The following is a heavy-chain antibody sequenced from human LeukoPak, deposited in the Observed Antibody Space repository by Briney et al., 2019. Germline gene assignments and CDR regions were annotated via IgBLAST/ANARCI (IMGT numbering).Heavy chain of an antibody. J-gene: IGHJ5*02. Sequence: ASVKVPCKASGSFTGEYVHWVRQAPGQGLEWLGWINPDTGGTNFAQKFQGRVTMAGDTSISTAYMELSRLTSDDTAVYYCARSPYDSGSYVSAPWGQGTQVTVSS. CDR3: ARSPYDSGSYVSAP. CDR1: GSFTGEY. CDR2: INPDTGGT. V-gene: IGHV1-2*02. D-gene: IGHD3-10*01.